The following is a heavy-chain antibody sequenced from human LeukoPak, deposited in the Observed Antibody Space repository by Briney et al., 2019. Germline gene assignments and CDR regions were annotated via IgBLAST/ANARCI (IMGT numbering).Heavy chain of an antibody. CDR3: ARAGYLGEETFDY. D-gene: IGHD2-21*01. J-gene: IGHJ4*02. CDR1: GDSVSSNSAT. CDR2: TYYRSKWYN. V-gene: IGHV6-1*01. Sequence: SQTLSLTCAISGDSVSSNSATWNWIRQSPSRGLEWLGRTYYRSKWYNDYAVSVKGRITINPDTSKNQFPLQLNSVTPEDTAVYYCARAGYLGEETFDYWGQGTLVTVSS.